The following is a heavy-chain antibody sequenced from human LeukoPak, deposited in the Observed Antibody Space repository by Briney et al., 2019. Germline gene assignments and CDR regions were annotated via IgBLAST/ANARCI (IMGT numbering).Heavy chain of an antibody. CDR3: AREMRSSGLYYFDY. CDR2: IYFSGST. J-gene: IGHJ4*02. Sequence: KPLGTPSLTCTVSCGSNNSSSYYRGRGPQPPGEGLVWVGYIYFSGSTSYNPSLKSRVTISLDTSKNQFSLKLTSVTAADTAVYYCAREMRSSGLYYFDYWGRGALVTVSS. D-gene: IGHD6-19*01. CDR1: CGSNNSSSYY. V-gene: IGHV4-61*01.